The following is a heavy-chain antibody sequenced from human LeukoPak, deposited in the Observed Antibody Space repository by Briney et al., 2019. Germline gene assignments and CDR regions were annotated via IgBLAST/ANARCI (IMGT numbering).Heavy chain of an antibody. CDR2: ISGSGDST. CDR1: GFTFSNYA. V-gene: IGHV3-23*01. D-gene: IGHD4-11*01. CDR3: AKEALQSRSRPYYFDY. J-gene: IGHJ4*02. Sequence: PGGSLRLSCVDSGFTFSNYAMSWVRQAPGKGLEWVSAISGSGDSTYYADSVKGRFTISRDNSKNTLYLQMNSLRAEDTAVYYCAKEALQSRSRPYYFDYWGQGTLVTVSS.